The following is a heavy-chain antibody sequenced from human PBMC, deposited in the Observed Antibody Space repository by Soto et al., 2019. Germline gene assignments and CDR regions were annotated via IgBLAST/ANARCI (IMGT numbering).Heavy chain of an antibody. J-gene: IGHJ6*02. CDR3: ARDSTPVGGSATFYSSNGLDV. Sequence: QVRLEQSGGGVVQPGKSLTLSCAASAFNLSNFALHWIRQAPGKGLQWVATISSDGIIQHYGDSVKGRFTISRDVSKNMLYLQTVPLRHEDTAVYYGARDSTPVGGSATFYSSNGLDVWGQGTTVTVSS. D-gene: IGHD2-8*01. CDR2: ISSDGIIQ. V-gene: IGHV3-30-3*01. CDR1: AFNLSNFA.